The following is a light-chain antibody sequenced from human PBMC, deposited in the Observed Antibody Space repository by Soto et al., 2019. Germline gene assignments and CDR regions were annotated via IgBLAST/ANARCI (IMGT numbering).Light chain of an antibody. CDR3: QQRSDWPIT. Sequence: EIVLTQSPATLSVSPGERATLSCRASQSVSSYLAWYQQKPGQAPRLLIYDASIRATDIPARFSGSGSETDFTLTISSLEPEDFASYYCQQRSDWPITFGQGTQLEIK. J-gene: IGKJ5*01. CDR1: QSVSSY. V-gene: IGKV3-11*01. CDR2: DAS.